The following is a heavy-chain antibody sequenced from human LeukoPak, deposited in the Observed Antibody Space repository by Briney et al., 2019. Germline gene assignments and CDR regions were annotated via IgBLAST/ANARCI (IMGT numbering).Heavy chain of an antibody. D-gene: IGHD3-22*01. CDR3: ARDRPNYHESNGHYYNRDGDH. CDR1: GFTFNIYA. V-gene: IGHV3-23*01. Sequence: GGSLRLSCAASGFTFNIYAMSWVRLAPGKGLQWVASMCGSAGCTYYADSVKGRFTISRDNSKNTLYLQMNSLRAEDTAIYYCARDRPNYHESNGHYYNRDGDHWGQGTLVTVSS. CDR2: MCGSAGCT. J-gene: IGHJ5*02.